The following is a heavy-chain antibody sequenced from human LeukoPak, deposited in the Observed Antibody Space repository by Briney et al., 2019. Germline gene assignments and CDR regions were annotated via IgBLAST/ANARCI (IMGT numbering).Heavy chain of an antibody. CDR2: ISSSSSYI. CDR3: ARAYSSGWYNYFQH. D-gene: IGHD6-19*01. V-gene: IGHV3-21*01. Sequence: GGSLRLSCAASGFTFSSYSMNWVRQAPGKGLEWVSSISSSSSYIYYADSVKGRFTISRDNAKNSLYLQMNSLRAEDTAVYYCARAYSSGWYNYFQHWGQGTQVTVSS. J-gene: IGHJ1*01. CDR1: GFTFSSYS.